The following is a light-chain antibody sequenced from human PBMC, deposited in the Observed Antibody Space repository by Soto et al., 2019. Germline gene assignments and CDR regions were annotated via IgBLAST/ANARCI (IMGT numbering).Light chain of an antibody. J-gene: IGKJ1*01. V-gene: IGKV3-15*01. CDR3: QQSYNTPRT. CDR1: RSVSSN. Sequence: EIVMTQSPATLSVSPGERATLSCRASRSVSSNLAWYQQKPGQAPRLLMYGASTRATGIPARFSGSGSGTEFTLTITSLQPEDFATYYCQQSYNTPRTFGQGTKVEIK. CDR2: GAS.